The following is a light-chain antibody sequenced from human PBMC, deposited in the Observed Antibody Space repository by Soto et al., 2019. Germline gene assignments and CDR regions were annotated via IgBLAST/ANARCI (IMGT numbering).Light chain of an antibody. CDR1: QSISSY. Sequence: DIQVTQSPSTLSASVGDRVTITCRASQSISSYLNWYQQKPGKAPKLLIYAASSLQSGVPSRFSGSESGTDFTLTISSLQPEDCAIYFCQQANSFPITFGQGTRLEIK. J-gene: IGKJ5*01. V-gene: IGKV1-39*01. CDR3: QQANSFPIT. CDR2: AAS.